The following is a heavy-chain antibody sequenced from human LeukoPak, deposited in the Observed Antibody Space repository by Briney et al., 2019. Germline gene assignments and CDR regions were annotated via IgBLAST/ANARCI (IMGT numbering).Heavy chain of an antibody. D-gene: IGHD2-15*01. V-gene: IGHV1-18*01. CDR3: ARDTYEGYCSGGSCYSNFDY. CDR1: GYTFTSYG. CDR2: ISAYNGNT. Sequence: ASVKVSRKASGYTFTSYGISWVRQAPGQGLEWMGWISAYNGNTNYAQKLQGRVTMTTDTSTSTAYMELRSLRSDDTAVYYCARDTYEGYCSGGSCYSNFDYWGQGTLVTVSS. J-gene: IGHJ4*02.